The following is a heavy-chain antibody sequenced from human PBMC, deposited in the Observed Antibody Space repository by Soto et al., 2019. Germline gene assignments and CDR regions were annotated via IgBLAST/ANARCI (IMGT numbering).Heavy chain of an antibody. CDR2: ISYDGSNK. J-gene: IGHJ6*03. D-gene: IGHD4-17*01. Sequence: PGGSLRLSCAASGFTFSSYGMHWVRQAPGKGLEWVAVISYDGSNKYYADSVKGRFTISRDNSKNTLYLQMNSLRAEDTAVYYCAKANGDYPYYYYMDVWGKGTTGTVSS. CDR1: GFTFSSYG. V-gene: IGHV3-30*18. CDR3: AKANGDYPYYYYMDV.